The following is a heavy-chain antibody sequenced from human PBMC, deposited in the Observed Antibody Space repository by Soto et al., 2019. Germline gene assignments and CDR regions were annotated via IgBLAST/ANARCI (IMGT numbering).Heavy chain of an antibody. CDR2: IYWDDDK. V-gene: IGHV2-5*02. CDR1: GFSLSTSGVG. Sequence: GPTLVNPTQTLTLTCTFSGFSLSTSGVGVGWIRQPPGKALEWLALIYWDDDKRYSPSLKSRLTITKDTSKNQVVLTMTNMDPVDTATYYCARPYNWNYEGGMDVWGQGTTVTVSS. J-gene: IGHJ6*02. D-gene: IGHD1-7*01. CDR3: ARPYNWNYEGGMDV.